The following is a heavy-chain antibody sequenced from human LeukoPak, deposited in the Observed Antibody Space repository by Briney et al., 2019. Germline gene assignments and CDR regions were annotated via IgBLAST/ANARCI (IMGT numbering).Heavy chain of an antibody. Sequence: GSSVKVSCKASGGTFSGYAISWVRQAPGQGLEWMGGIIPIFGTANYAQKFQGRVTITTDESTSTAYMELSSLRSEDTAVYYCARSYCSGGSCFHFDYWGQGTLATVSS. CDR1: GGTFSGYA. D-gene: IGHD2-15*01. V-gene: IGHV1-69*05. J-gene: IGHJ4*02. CDR3: ARSYCSGGSCFHFDY. CDR2: IIPIFGTA.